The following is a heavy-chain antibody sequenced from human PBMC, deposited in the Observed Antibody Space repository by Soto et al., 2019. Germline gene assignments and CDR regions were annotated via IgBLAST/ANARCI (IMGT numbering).Heavy chain of an antibody. CDR2: ISYDGSNK. D-gene: IGHD5-12*01. CDR1: GFTFSSYG. V-gene: IGHV3-30*18. J-gene: IGHJ6*02. Sequence: SLRLSCAASGFTFSSYGMHWVRQAPGKGLEWVAVISYDGSNKYYADSVKGRFTISRDNSKNTLYLQMNSLRAEDTAVYYCAKGGWLQFRPTPYGMDVWGQGTTVTVSS. CDR3: AKGGWLQFRPTPYGMDV.